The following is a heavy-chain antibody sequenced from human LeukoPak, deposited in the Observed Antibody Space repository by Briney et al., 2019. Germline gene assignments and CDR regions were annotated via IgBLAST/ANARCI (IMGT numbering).Heavy chain of an antibody. Sequence: GGSLRLSCAASGFTVSSSYMSWVRQAPGKGLEWVSVIYSGGSGGSAYYADSVKGRFIISRDNAKNSLYLQMNSLRAEDTAVYYCARVAINDYGDYFDYWGQGTLVTVSS. J-gene: IGHJ4*02. CDR2: IYSGGSGGSA. CDR3: ARVAINDYGDYFDY. V-gene: IGHV3-66*01. D-gene: IGHD4-17*01. CDR1: GFTVSSSY.